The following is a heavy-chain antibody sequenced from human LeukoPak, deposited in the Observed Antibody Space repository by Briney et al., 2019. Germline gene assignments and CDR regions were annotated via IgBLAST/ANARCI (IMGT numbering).Heavy chain of an antibody. D-gene: IGHD2-15*01. CDR1: GYMFTDYY. CDR3: ARDGQGRYCSGGNCFPFEY. V-gene: IGHV1-2*02. Sequence: ASVKVSCKASGYMFTDYYIHWVRQAPGQGLEWMGWINPNSGGTNYAQEFQGRVTMTRDTSSNTGYMDLSRLTSDDTAVYYCARDGQGRYCSGGNCFPFEYWGREPWSPSPQ. J-gene: IGHJ4*02. CDR2: INPNSGGT.